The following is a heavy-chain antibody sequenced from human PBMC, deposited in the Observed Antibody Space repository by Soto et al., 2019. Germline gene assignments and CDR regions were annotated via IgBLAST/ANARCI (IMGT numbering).Heavy chain of an antibody. CDR2: IXYXGXT. D-gene: IGHD5-12*01. V-gene: IGHV4-61*01. Sequence: SETLSLTCTVSGGSVSSGSYYWSWIRQPPGKXLXWXXXIXYXGXTXXXXSLKSRVTISVDTSKNQFSLKLSSVTAADTAVYYCAREGLRLLDYWGQGTLVTVSS. J-gene: IGHJ4*02. CDR1: GGSVSSGSYY. CDR3: AREGLRLLDY.